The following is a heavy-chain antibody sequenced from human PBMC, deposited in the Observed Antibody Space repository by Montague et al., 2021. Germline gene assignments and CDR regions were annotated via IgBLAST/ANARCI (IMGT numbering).Heavy chain of an antibody. CDR3: AHRQGGYDLWY. D-gene: IGHD5-12*01. CDR2: XYWDDDK. J-gene: IGHJ4*02. Sequence: PELVKPTQTLTLTCTFSGFSLSTSGVGVGWIRQPPVKALEWLALXYWDDDKRYSQSLKSRLTITKDTSKNQVVLTMTNMDPVDTATYYCAHRQGGYDLWYWGQGTLVHVSS. CDR1: GFSLSTSGVG. V-gene: IGHV2-5*02.